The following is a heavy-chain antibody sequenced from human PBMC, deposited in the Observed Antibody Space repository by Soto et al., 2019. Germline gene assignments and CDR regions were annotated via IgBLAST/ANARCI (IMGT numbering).Heavy chain of an antibody. J-gene: IGHJ6*02. Sequence: LRLSFAASGFTFSDFSMHWVRQAPGKGLEWVAIISYDGILKYYADSVKGRFTISRDTSKGAVYLQMNSLTPEDTAVYYCAKDFKVSGGHYGSLNYYYGMDVWAKGPRSPSP. V-gene: IGHV3-30*18. CDR1: GFTFSDFS. CDR3: AKDFKVSGGHYGSLNYYYGMDV. CDR2: ISYDGILK. D-gene: IGHD3-10*01.